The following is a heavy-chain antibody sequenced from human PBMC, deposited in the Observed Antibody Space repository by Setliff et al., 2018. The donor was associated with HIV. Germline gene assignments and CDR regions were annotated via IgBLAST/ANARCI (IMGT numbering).Heavy chain of an antibody. CDR3: AKEVLRGGDDAFGL. CDR1: GFIFSSYA. V-gene: IGHV3-23*01. J-gene: IGHJ3*01. Sequence: GGSLRLSCAASGFIFSSYAMSWVRQAPGKGLEWVSAINGSGGSTFYADSMKGRFTVSRDNSKNTVYLQMNSLRAEDTAVYYCAKEVLRGGDDAFGLWGRGTVVTVSS. CDR2: INGSGGST. D-gene: IGHD3-10*01.